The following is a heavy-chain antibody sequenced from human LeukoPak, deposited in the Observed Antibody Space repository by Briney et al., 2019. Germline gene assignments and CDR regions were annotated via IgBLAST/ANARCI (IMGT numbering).Heavy chain of an antibody. V-gene: IGHV1-69*05. CDR3: VVVVPAGDAFDI. Sequence: ASVKVSCKASGYTFTSYAMHWVRQAPGQGLEWMGGIIPIFGTANYAQKFQGRVTITTDESTSTAYMELSSLRSEDTAVYYCVVVVPAGDAFDIWGQGTMVTVSS. CDR2: IIPIFGTA. CDR1: GYTFTSYA. J-gene: IGHJ3*02. D-gene: IGHD2-2*01.